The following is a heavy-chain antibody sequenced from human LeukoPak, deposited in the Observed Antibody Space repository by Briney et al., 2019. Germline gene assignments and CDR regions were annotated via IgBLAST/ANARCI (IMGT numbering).Heavy chain of an antibody. CDR1: GFAFSSHA. CDR2: ISSGSSSI. Sequence: GGSLRLSCAASGFAFSSHAMSWVRQAPGKGLEWVSYISSGSSSIYYADSVKGRFTISRDNAENSLYLQMNSLRDEDTAVYYCARGRATGRSGGDYWGQGTLVTVSS. D-gene: IGHD3-9*01. CDR3: ARGRATGRSGGDY. J-gene: IGHJ4*02. V-gene: IGHV3-48*02.